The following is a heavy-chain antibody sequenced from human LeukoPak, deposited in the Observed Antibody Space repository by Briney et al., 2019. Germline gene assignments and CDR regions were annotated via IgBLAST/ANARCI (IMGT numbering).Heavy chain of an antibody. V-gene: IGHV3-7*04. J-gene: IGHJ4*02. CDR1: GFTFSGYW. Sequence: GGSLRLSCAASGFTFSGYWMTWVRQAPGKGLEWVANIKQDGSEKYYVDSVKGRFTISRDNAKNSLYLQMNSLRAEDTAVYYCPRDHGDYPHDYWGQGTPVTASS. CDR2: IKQDGSEK. CDR3: PRDHGDYPHDY. D-gene: IGHD4-17*01.